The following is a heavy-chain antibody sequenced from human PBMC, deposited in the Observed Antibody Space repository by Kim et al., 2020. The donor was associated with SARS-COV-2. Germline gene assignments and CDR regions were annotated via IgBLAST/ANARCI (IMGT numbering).Heavy chain of an antibody. CDR2: ISASGGWT. CDR1: GFTFSTYA. CDR3: AKDPIPGDKMVWIDS. Sequence: GGSLRLSCAASGFTFSTYAMNWVRQAPGKGLEWVSTISASGGWTDCTDSVKGRFTISRDNSKNMVYLQMNSLRAEDTALYYCAKDPIPGDKMVWIDSWGQGTLVTVSS. V-gene: IGHV3-23*01. D-gene: IGHD2-2*02. J-gene: IGHJ5*01.